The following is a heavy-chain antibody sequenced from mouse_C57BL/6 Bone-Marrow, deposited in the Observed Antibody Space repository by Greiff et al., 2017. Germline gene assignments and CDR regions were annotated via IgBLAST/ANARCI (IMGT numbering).Heavy chain of an antibody. CDR2: IWRGGST. D-gene: IGHD1-1*01. CDR3: AKNYYGTYWYFDV. V-gene: IGHV2-5*01. J-gene: IGHJ1*03. Sequence: QVQLKESGPGLVQPSQSLSITCTVSGFSLTSYGVHWVRQSPGKGLEWLGVIWRGGSTDYNAAFMSRLSITKDNSKSQVFFKMNSLQADDTAIYYCAKNYYGTYWYFDVWGTGTTVTVSS. CDR1: GFSLTSYG.